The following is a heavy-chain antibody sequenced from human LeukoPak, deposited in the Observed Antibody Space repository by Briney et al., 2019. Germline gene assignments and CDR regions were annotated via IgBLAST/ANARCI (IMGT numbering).Heavy chain of an antibody. CDR3: ARTIAAAVGFDP. CDR2: MNPNSGNT. D-gene: IGHD6-13*01. CDR1: GYTFTSYA. V-gene: IGHV1-8*03. J-gene: IGHJ5*02. Sequence: ASVKVSCKAFGYTFTSYAMNWVRQAPGQGLEWMGWMNPNSGNTGYAQKFQGRVTITRNTSISTAYMELSSLRSEDTAVYYCARTIAAAVGFDPWGQGTLVTVSS.